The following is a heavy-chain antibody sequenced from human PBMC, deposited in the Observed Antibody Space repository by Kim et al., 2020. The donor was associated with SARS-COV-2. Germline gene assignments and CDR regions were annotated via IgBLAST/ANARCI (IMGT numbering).Heavy chain of an antibody. Sequence: GGSLRLSCVASGFTFSSYGIHWVRQAPGKGLEWVAVISHDGSNKYYTDSVKGRFTISRDNSRNTLYLQMNSLRAEDTAVYYCAKDPQPYSRSWPSEYRGQRALVTVSS. CDR1: GFTFSSYG. CDR2: ISHDGSNK. D-gene: IGHD6-13*01. J-gene: IGHJ4*02. CDR3: AKDPQPYSRSWPSEY. V-gene: IGHV3-30*18.